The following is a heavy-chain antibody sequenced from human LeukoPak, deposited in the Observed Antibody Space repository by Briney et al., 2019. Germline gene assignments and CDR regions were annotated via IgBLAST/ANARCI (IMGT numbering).Heavy chain of an antibody. CDR2: INHSGST. CDR3: ARGYYSSGWYLVY. V-gene: IGHV4-34*01. Sequence: SETLSLTCAVYGGSFSGYYWSWIRQPPGKGLEWIGEINHSGSTNYNPSLKSRVTISVDTSKNQFSLKLSSVTAADTAVYYCARGYYSSGWYLVYWGQGTLVTVSS. J-gene: IGHJ4*02. D-gene: IGHD6-19*01. CDR1: GGSFSGYY.